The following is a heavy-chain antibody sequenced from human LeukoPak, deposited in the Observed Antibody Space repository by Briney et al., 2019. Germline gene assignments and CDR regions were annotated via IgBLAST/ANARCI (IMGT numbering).Heavy chain of an antibody. CDR3: ARCRQDDITYFDY. V-gene: IGHV3-48*02. D-gene: IGHD3-9*01. Sequence: GGSLRLSCAASGFTFSNYHMTWVRQAPGKGLEWVSYISSSGATIYYADSVKGRFTISRDNAQNSLYLQMNSLRDEDTAVYYCARCRQDDITYFDYWGQGTLVTVSS. CDR2: ISSSGATI. CDR1: GFTFSNYH. J-gene: IGHJ4*02.